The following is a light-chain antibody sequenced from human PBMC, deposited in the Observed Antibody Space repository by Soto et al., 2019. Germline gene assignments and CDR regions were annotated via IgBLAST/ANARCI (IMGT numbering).Light chain of an antibody. CDR2: DDS. Sequence: SYELTQPPSVSVAPGQTARITCGGNNIASKSVHWYQQRPGQAPVLVLYDDSNRPSGIPERFSGSNSGSTATLTISSVEAGDEADYFCQVLDISSDQYLFGTGTKLTVL. CDR3: QVLDISSDQYL. CDR1: NIASKS. V-gene: IGLV3-21*02. J-gene: IGLJ1*01.